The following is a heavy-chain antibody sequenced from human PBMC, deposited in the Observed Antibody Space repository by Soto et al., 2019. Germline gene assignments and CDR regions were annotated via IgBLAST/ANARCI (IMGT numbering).Heavy chain of an antibody. CDR2: ISDSGDIT. J-gene: IGHJ4*02. CDR1: EFTFSTYA. CDR3: ARESEDLTSNFDY. V-gene: IGHV3-21*01. Sequence: PGGSLRLSCAASEFTFSTYAMTWVRQAPGRGLQWVATISDSGDITYYADSMKGRFTVSRDNAKNSVYLEMNSLSAEDTAVYYCARESEDLTSNFDYWGQGTLVTVSS.